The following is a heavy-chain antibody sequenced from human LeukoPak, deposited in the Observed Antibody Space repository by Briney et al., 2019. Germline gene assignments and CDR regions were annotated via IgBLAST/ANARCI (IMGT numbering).Heavy chain of an antibody. CDR1: GGSISSSSSY. CDR2: MSYSGTT. Sequence: SETLSLTCTVSGGSISSSSSYWGCIRQPPGKGLEWIASMSYSGTTYYNPSLKSRVTISVDTSRNQFSLNLNSVTAADTAVYSCVRSGSSFLVDSWGQGTLVTVSS. V-gene: IGHV4-39*01. CDR3: VRSGSSFLVDS. D-gene: IGHD5-18*01. J-gene: IGHJ4*02.